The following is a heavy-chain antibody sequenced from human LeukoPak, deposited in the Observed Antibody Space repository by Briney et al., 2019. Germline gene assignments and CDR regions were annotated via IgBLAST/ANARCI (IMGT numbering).Heavy chain of an antibody. CDR1: GFTFRSYW. D-gene: IGHD3-10*01. CDR2: IDTDGTTP. CDR3: ARDLGYYYYYMDV. Sequence: GGSLRLSCATSGFTFRSYWMHWVRQAPGMGLVWVSRIDTDGTTPTYADSVKGRFTISRDNAKSTLYLQMNSLRAEDTAVYYCARDLGYYYYYMDVWGRGTTVTVSS. J-gene: IGHJ6*03. V-gene: IGHV3-74*01.